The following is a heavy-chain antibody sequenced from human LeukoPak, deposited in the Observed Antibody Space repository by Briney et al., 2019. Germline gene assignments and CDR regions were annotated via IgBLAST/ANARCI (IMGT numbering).Heavy chain of an antibody. V-gene: IGHV1-8*01. D-gene: IGHD2-2*01. CDR1: GYTFTSYD. CDR3: ARGAIVVVPAANDGMDV. J-gene: IGHJ6*02. CDR2: MNPNSGNT. Sequence: ASVKVSCKASGYTFTSYDINWVRQATGQGLEWMGWMNPNSGNTGYAQKFQGRVTMTRNTSISTAYMELSSLRSEDTAVYYCARGAIVVVPAANDGMDVWGQGTTVTASS.